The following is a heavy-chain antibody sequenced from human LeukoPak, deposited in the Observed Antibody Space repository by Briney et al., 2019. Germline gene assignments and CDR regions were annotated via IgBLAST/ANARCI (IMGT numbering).Heavy chain of an antibody. CDR2: IYYSGST. CDR1: GDSISSSSYY. CDR3: ARIRRYCSSTSCYDWTEVAFDY. J-gene: IGHJ4*02. V-gene: IGHV4-39*01. Sequence: SETLSLTCTVSGDSISSSSYYWGWIRQPPGKGLEWIGSIYYSGSTYYNPSLKSRVTISVDTSKNQFSLKLSSVTAADTAVYYCARIRRYCSSTSCYDWTEVAFDYWGQGTLVTVSS. D-gene: IGHD2-2*01.